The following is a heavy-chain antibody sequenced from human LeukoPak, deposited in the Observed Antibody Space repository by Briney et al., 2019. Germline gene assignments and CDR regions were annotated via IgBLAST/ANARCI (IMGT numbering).Heavy chain of an antibody. CDR2: IWSDGSNK. CDR3: ARKGYYSAWGMDV. Sequence: GGSLRLSCAASGFTFSTYGMHWVRQAPAKGLEWVAFIWSDGSNKYYADSVKGRFTISRDNSKNTLYLQMNSLRAEDTAVYYCARKGYYSAWGMDVWGQGTTVTASS. V-gene: IGHV3-33*01. D-gene: IGHD6-19*01. J-gene: IGHJ6*02. CDR1: GFTFSTYG.